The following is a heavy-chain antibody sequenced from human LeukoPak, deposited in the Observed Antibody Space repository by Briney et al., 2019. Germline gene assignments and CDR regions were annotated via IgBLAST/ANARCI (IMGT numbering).Heavy chain of an antibody. V-gene: IGHV1-69*05. D-gene: IGHD6-13*01. CDR1: GGTFSSYA. J-gene: IGHJ1*01. CDR3: ARGPRVLIAAAGTKYFQH. CDR2: IIPIFGTA. Sequence: GSSVKVSCKASGGTFSSYAISWVRQAPGQGLEWMGGIIPIFGTANYAQKFQGRVTITTAESTSTAYMELSSLRSEDTAVYYCARGPRVLIAAAGTKYFQHWGQGTLVTVSS.